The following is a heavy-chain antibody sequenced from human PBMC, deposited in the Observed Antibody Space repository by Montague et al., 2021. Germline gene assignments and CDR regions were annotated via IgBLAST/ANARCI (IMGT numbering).Heavy chain of an antibody. V-gene: IGHV3-48*02. CDR2: IRTER. J-gene: IGHJ3*02. CDR3: ARDRDYAFDI. D-gene: IGHD3-16*01. CDR1: GFTFSDYS. Sequence: SLRLSCAASGFTFSDYSMNLIRQAPGKEQDLVSYIRTERYYAKSVKGRFNVYRDNDKNSLYLQMNSLRDEDTAVYYCARDRDYAFDIWGQGTMVTVSS.